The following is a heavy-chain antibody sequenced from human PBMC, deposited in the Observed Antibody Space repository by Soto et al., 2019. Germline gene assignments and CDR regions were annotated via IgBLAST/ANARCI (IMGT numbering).Heavy chain of an antibody. D-gene: IGHD6-6*01. CDR2: IYYSGST. CDR1: GGSFSSGSFY. V-gene: IGHV4-61*01. Sequence: XETLYLACTVSGGSFSSGSFYWSWIRQPPGKGLEWIGYIYYSGSTDYNPSLKSRVTISVDTSKNQFSLKLSSVTAADKAVYYCARGPAARPLDYWGQGTMVTVS. CDR3: ARGPAARPLDY. J-gene: IGHJ4*02.